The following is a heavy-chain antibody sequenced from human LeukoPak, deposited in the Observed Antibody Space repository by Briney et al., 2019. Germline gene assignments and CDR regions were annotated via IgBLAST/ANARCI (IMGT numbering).Heavy chain of an antibody. Sequence: SQTLSLTCAISGDSVSSNSAAWNWLRQSPSRGLEWLGRTYYRSKWYNDYAVSVKSRITINPDTSKNQFSLQLNSVTPEDTAVYYCARETDYCSSTSCYGWFDPWGQGTLVTVSS. CDR2: TYYRSKWYN. V-gene: IGHV6-1*01. J-gene: IGHJ5*02. CDR3: ARETDYCSSTSCYGWFDP. D-gene: IGHD2-2*01. CDR1: GDSVSSNSAA.